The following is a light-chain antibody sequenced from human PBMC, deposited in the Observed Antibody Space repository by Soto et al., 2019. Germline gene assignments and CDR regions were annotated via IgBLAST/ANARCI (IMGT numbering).Light chain of an antibody. CDR1: QSVLYSSNNKNY. CDR3: QQYYSTPLT. Sequence: DIVMTQSPDSLAVSLGERATINCKSSQSVLYSSNNKNYLAWFQQKPGQPPKLLIYWASNRESGVPDRFSGSGSGTDVALSISSLQAEDAAVYYCQQYYSTPLTFGGGTKLEIK. CDR2: WAS. V-gene: IGKV4-1*01. J-gene: IGKJ4*01.